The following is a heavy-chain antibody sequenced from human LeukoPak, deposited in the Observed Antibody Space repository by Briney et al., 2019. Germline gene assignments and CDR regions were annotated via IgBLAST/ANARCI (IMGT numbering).Heavy chain of an antibody. CDR2: ITDSSSTI. J-gene: IGHJ4*02. Sequence: GGSLRLSCAASGFTFSHYSMNWVRQAPGRGLEWVSYITDSSSTIYYADSGRGRFTISRDNARNSLFLRLNSLRAEDTAVYYCAREYVESSGYEIDYFDYWGLGTLVTVSS. D-gene: IGHD3-22*01. V-gene: IGHV3-48*04. CDR1: GFTFSHYS. CDR3: AREYVESSGYEIDYFDY.